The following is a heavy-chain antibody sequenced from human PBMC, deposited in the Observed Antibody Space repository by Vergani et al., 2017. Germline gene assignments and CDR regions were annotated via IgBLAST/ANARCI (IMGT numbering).Heavy chain of an antibody. V-gene: IGHV4-31*03. Sequence: QVQLQESGPGLVKPSQTLSLTCTVSGGSISSGGYYWSWIRQHPGKGLEWIGYIYYSGSTYYNPSLKSRVTISVDTSKNQFSLKLSSVTAADTAMYYCARDKCSGGSCHNFDYWGQGTLVTVSS. CDR1: GGSISSGGYY. CDR2: IYYSGST. D-gene: IGHD2-15*01. CDR3: ARDKCSGGSCHNFDY. J-gene: IGHJ4*02.